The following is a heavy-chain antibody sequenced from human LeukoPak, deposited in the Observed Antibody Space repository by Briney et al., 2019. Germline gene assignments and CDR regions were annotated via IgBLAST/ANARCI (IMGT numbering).Heavy chain of an antibody. CDR1: GFTFSSYW. V-gene: IGHV3-74*01. CDR2: INSDGSST. CDR3: AKAGEAVAGPLYYGMDV. J-gene: IGHJ6*02. D-gene: IGHD6-19*01. Sequence: GGSLRLSCAASGFTFSSYWMHWVRQAPGKGLVWVSRINSDGSSTSYADSVKGRFTISRDNSKNALYLQMNSLRAEDTAVYYCAKAGEAVAGPLYYGMDVWGQGTTVTVSS.